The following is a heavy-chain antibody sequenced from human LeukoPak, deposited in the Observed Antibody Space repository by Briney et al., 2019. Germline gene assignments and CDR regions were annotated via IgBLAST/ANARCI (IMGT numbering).Heavy chain of an antibody. D-gene: IGHD2-2*01. J-gene: IGHJ5*02. CDR2: IIPIFGTA. V-gene: IGHV1-69*05. CDR1: GGTFSSYA. CDR3: ARGALYCSSTSCYVPFDP. Sequence: SVKVSCKASGGTFSSYAISWVRQAPGQGLEWMGEIIPIFGTANYAQKLQGRVTITTDESTSTAYMELSSLRSEDTAVYYCARGALYCSSTSCYVPFDPWGQGTLVTVSS.